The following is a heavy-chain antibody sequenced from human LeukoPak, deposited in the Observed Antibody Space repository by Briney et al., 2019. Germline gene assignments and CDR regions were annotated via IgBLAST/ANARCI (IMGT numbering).Heavy chain of an antibody. CDR1: GGSISQYY. CDR3: ARMWDSRYTYGFRYFDV. Sequence: PSATLSLTCAVSGGSISQYYWSWLRQPPGKGLEWIGNIYDRRSTSYNPSLKSRVTISVDMSKSQFSLKLTSVTAADTAVYYCARMWDSRYTYGFRYFDVWGRGTLVTVSS. J-gene: IGHJ2*01. CDR2: IYDRRST. D-gene: IGHD5-18*01. V-gene: IGHV4-4*09.